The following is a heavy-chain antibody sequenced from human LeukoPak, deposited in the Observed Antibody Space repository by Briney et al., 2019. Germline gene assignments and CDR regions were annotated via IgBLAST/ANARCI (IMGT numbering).Heavy chain of an antibody. V-gene: IGHV1-46*01. CDR2: INPSGGST. CDR3: ARDLRYDSSGYYPISAFDI. D-gene: IGHD3-22*01. CDR1: GYTFTSYY. Sequence: VASVKVSCKASGYTFTSYYMHWVRQAPGRGLEWMGIINPSGGSTSYAQKLQGRVTMTTDTSTSTAYMELRSLRSDDTAVYYCARDLRYDSSGYYPISAFDIWGQGTMVTVSS. J-gene: IGHJ3*02.